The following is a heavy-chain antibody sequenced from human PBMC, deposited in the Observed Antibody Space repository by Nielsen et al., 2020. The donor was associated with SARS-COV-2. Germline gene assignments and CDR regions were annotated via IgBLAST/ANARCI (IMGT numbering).Heavy chain of an antibody. J-gene: IGHJ4*02. V-gene: IGHV3-7*01. CDR1: GGSISSSSYY. CDR2: IKQDGSEK. D-gene: IGHD3-22*01. Sequence: ETLSLTCTVSGGSISSSSYYWGWIRQPPGKGLEWVANIKQDGSEKYYVDSVKGRFTISRDNAKNSLYLQMNSLRAEDTAVYYCARDWDYYDSSGFDYWGQGTLVTVSS. CDR3: ARDWDYYDSSGFDY.